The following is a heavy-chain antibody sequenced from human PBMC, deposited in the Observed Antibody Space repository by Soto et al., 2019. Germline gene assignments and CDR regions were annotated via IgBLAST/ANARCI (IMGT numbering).Heavy chain of an antibody. J-gene: IGHJ4*02. CDR2: ISPNGQGI. Sequence: PGGSLRLSCGVSGFTVTSNDVSWVRQAPGKGLEWVSAISPNGQGIWYADPVKGRFTISRDISRNTVFLQMDSLRAEDTAVYYCAKDRQYPRDYCHYWGQGTLVTVSS. CDR1: GFTVTSND. CDR3: AKDRQYPRDYCHY. D-gene: IGHD4-4*01. V-gene: IGHV3-23*01.